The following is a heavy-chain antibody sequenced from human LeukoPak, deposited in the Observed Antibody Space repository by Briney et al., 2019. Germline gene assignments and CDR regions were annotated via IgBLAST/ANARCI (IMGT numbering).Heavy chain of an antibody. D-gene: IGHD6-13*01. CDR3: ARVPGTYYLDY. V-gene: IGHV4-30-2*01. CDR1: GGSITSGGYS. CDR2: IYHSGCT. J-gene: IGHJ4*02. Sequence: PSETLSLTCAVSGGSITSGGYSWSWIRQPPGKGLEWIGYIYHSGCTYYNPSLKSRVTISVDRSKNQFSLKLSSVTAADTAVYYCARVPGTYYLDYWGQGTLVTVSS.